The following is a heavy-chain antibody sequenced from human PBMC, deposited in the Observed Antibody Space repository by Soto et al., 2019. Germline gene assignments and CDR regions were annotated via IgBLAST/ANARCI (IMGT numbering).Heavy chain of an antibody. CDR2: IYYSGST. D-gene: IGHD6-19*01. CDR3: ARQASGWYRIFDY. J-gene: IGHJ4*02. V-gene: IGHV4-59*08. CDR1: GGSISSYY. Sequence: PSETLSLTCTVSGGSISSYYWSWIRQPPGKGLEWIGYIYYSGSTNYNPSLKSRVTISVDTSKNQFSLQLNSVTPEDTAVYYCARQASGWYRIFDYWGQGTLVTVSS.